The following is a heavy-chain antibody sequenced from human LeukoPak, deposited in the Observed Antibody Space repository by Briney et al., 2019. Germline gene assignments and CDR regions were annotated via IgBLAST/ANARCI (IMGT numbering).Heavy chain of an antibody. J-gene: IGHJ4*02. CDR3: ARRGRYSSSAVVDFDY. CDR2: IYSGGST. V-gene: IGHV3-53*01. D-gene: IGHD6-6*01. Sequence: GGSLRLSCAASGFTVSSNYMSWVRQAPGKGLEWVSVIYSGGSTYYADSVKGRFTISRDNSKNTLYLQMNSLRAEDTALYYCARRGRYSSSAVVDFDYWGQGTLVTVSS. CDR1: GFTVSSNY.